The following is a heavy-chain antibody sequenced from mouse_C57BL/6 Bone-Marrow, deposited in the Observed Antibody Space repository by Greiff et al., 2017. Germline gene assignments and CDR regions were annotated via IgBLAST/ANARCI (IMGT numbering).Heavy chain of an antibody. D-gene: IGHD1-1*01. CDR2: IYPRSGNT. J-gene: IGHJ2*01. CDR1: GYTFTSYG. Sequence: VKLMESGAELARPGASVKLSCKASGYTFTSYGISWVKQRTGQGLEWIGEIYPRSGNTYYNEKFKGKATLTAAKSSSTAYMELRSLTSEDSAVYFCARDVGSSYYFDYWGQGTTLTVSS. CDR3: ARDVGSSYYFDY. V-gene: IGHV1-81*01.